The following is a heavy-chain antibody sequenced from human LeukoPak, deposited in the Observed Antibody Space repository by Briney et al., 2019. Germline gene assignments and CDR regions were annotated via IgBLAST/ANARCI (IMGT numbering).Heavy chain of an antibody. CDR2: IYHSGST. CDR3: ASYPKYYGSEGWVAFDI. D-gene: IGHD3-10*01. J-gene: IGHJ3*02. Sequence: SQTLSLTCTVSGGSISSGGYYWSWIRQPPGKGLEWIGYIYHSGSTYYNPSLKSRVTISVDTSKNQFSLKLSSVTAADTAVYYCASYPKYYGSEGWVAFDIWGLGTMVTVSS. V-gene: IGHV4-30-2*01. CDR1: GGSISSGGYY.